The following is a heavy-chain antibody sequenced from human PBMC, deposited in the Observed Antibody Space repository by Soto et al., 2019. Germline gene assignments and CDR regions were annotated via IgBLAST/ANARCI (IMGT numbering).Heavy chain of an antibody. CDR1: GGSISSGDYY. J-gene: IGHJ6*02. V-gene: IGHV4-30-4*01. CDR2: IYYSGST. CDR3: ARVKGYSGSQPAGYYGMDV. D-gene: IGHD5-12*01. Sequence: QVQLQESGPGLVKPSQTLSLTCTVSGGSISSGDYYWSWIRQPPGKGLEWIGYIYYSGSTYYNPSLKSRVTTSVDTSKDQFSLKLSSVTAADTAVYYCARVKGYSGSQPAGYYGMDVWGQGTTVTVSS.